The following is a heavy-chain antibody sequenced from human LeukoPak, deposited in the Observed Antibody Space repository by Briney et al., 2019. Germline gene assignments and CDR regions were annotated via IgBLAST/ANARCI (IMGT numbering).Heavy chain of an antibody. V-gene: IGHV1-69*04. Sequence: SVKVSCKASGGTFSSYAISWVRQAPGQGLEWMGRIIPILGIANYAQKFQGRVTITADKSTSTAYMELSSLRSEDTAVYYCARDADFYWFDPWGQGTLVTVSS. J-gene: IGHJ5*02. CDR2: IIPILGIA. CDR3: ARDADFYWFDP. CDR1: GGTFSSYA. D-gene: IGHD3-3*01.